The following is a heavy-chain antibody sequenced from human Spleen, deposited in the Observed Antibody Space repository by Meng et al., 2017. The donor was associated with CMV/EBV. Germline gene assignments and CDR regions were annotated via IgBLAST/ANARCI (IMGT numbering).Heavy chain of an antibody. J-gene: IGHJ4*03. Sequence: GSLKLSCSVSGASVSGYSWSWIRQPPGKGLEWIGSIYHIGSPSYDPSLRSRVTMSIDTSKSQFSLQLNSVTAADSAVYFCARDTADFWSGSFDYWGQGILVTVSS. CDR1: GASVSGYS. V-gene: IGHV4-59*02. CDR3: ARDTADFWSGSFDY. D-gene: IGHD3-3*01. CDR2: IYHIGSP.